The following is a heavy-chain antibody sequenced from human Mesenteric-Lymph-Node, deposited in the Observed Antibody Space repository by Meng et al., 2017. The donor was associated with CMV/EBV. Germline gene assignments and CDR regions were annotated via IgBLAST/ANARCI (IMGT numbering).Heavy chain of an antibody. CDR2: IFHSGNT. CDR3: ARFPTYCSSTSCNNWLDP. CDR1: GDSISDYY. D-gene: IGHD2-2*01. J-gene: IGHJ5*02. Sequence: SETLSLTCTVSGDSISDYYWTWIRQPPGRELEWIGYIFHSGNTKYNPPLKSRVTMSIDTSRNQFSLTLTSVTAADTAVYYCARFPTYCSSTSCNNWLDPWGQGTLVTVSS. V-gene: IGHV4-59*01.